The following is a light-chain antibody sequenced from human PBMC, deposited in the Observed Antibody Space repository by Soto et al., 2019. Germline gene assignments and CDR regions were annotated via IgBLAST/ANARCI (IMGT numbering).Light chain of an antibody. CDR1: QSVSSK. Sequence: IVMTQSPATLSVSPGERAALSCRASQSVSSKLAWYQQKPGQAPRLLIYGASTRATGVPARFSGSGSGTEFTLTISSLQSEDFAVDYCQQYNKWPRTFGQGTKVEIK. J-gene: IGKJ1*01. CDR2: GAS. V-gene: IGKV3-15*01. CDR3: QQYNKWPRT.